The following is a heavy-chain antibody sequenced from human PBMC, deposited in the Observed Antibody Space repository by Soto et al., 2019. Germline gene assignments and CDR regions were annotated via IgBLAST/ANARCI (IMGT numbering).Heavy chain of an antibody. J-gene: IGHJ4*02. CDR3: ARMVLLWFGESYYFHY. CDR1: GGSISSSSYY. D-gene: IGHD3-10*01. Sequence: SETLSLTCTVSGGSISSSSYYWGWIRQPPGKGLEWIGSIYYSGSTYYNPSLKSRVTISVDTSKKQFSLKLSSVTAADTAVYYCARMVLLWFGESYYFHYSGQGTMVTVSS. V-gene: IGHV4-39*01. CDR2: IYYSGST.